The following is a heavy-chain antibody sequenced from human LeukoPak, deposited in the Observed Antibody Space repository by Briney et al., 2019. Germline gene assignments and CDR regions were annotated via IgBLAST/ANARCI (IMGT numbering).Heavy chain of an antibody. Sequence: GGSLRLSCAASGFTVSSNYMSWVRPGPGKGLDCVSVISNDGDTYYADSVKGRFTISRDNSKNTLYLQMNSLRAEDTAVYYCAKESGGSGSYYRYYYYYMDVWGKGTTVTISS. CDR1: GFTVSSNY. CDR3: AKESGGSGSYYRYYYYYMDV. CDR2: ISNDGDT. D-gene: IGHD3-10*01. V-gene: IGHV3-53*01. J-gene: IGHJ6*03.